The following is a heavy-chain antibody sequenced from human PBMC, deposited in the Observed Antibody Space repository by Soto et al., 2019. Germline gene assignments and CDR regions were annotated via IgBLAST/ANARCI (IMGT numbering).Heavy chain of an antibody. V-gene: IGHV1-18*01. Sequence: QVQLVQSGAEVKKPGASVKVSCKASGYTFTSYGISWVRQAPGKGLEWMGWISAYNGNSYYAQKLQGRVTMTADTSXSXXXXXXGSLXXDXXXXXXXXSDAXGVFLHYWGQGTLVTVSS. CDR1: GYTFTSYG. CDR3: XSDAXGVFLHY. D-gene: IGHD2-2*01. CDR2: ISAYNGNS. J-gene: IGHJ4*02.